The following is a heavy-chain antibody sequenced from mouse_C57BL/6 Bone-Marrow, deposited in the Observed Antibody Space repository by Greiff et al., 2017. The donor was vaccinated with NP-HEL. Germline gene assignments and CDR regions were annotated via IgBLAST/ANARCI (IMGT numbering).Heavy chain of an antibody. CDR2: ISSGGDYI. J-gene: IGHJ3*01. D-gene: IGHD2-3*01. CDR1: GFTFSSYA. V-gene: IGHV5-9-1*02. Sequence: EVKLVESGEGLVKPGGSLKLSCAASGFTFSSYAMSWVRQTPEKRLEWVAYISSGGDYIYYADTVKGRFTISRDNARNTLYLQMSSLKSEDTAMYYCTGYDLAWFAYWGQGTLVTVSA. CDR3: TGYDLAWFAY.